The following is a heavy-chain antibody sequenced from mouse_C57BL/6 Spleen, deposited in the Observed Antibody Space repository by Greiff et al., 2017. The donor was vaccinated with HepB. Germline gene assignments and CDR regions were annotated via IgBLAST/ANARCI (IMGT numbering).Heavy chain of an antibody. CDR3: ARGVPYDYGYYFDY. V-gene: IGHV1-59*01. D-gene: IGHD2-4*01. Sequence: VQLQQSGAELVRPGTSVKLSCKASGYTFTSYWMHWVKQRPGQGLEWIGVIDPSDSYTNYNQKFKGKATLTVDTSSSTAYMQLSSLTSEDSAVYYCARGVPYDYGYYFDYWGQGTTLTVSS. J-gene: IGHJ2*01. CDR1: GYTFTSYW. CDR2: IDPSDSYT.